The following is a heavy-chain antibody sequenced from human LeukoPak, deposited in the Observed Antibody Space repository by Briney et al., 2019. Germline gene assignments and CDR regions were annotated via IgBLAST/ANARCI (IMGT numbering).Heavy chain of an antibody. J-gene: IGHJ4*02. V-gene: IGHV4-59*12. D-gene: IGHD4-11*01. Sequence: YPSETLSLTCTVSGGSISSYYWSWIRQPPGKGLEWIGYIYYSGSTNYNPSLKSRVTISLDTSKNQFSLKVISMTAADTAVYYCATDLTSYSTSNSDYWGQGTLVTVSS. CDR2: IYYSGST. CDR1: GGSISSYY. CDR3: ATDLTSYSTSNSDY.